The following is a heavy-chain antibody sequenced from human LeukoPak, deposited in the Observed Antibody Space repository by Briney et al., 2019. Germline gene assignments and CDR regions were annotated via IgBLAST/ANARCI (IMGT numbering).Heavy chain of an antibody. V-gene: IGHV1-18*01. CDR1: GYTFLSYG. CDR2: VSGDNRNT. J-gene: IGHJ4*02. CDR3: ARDIGGSYGYSIDY. D-gene: IGHD1-26*01. Sequence: ASVKVSYKASGYTFLSYGFSWVRQAPGQGLEWMGWVSGDNRNTDYAQKFQGRVTMTTDTSISTAYMELRSLTSDDTAVYYCARDIGGSYGYSIDYWGQGTLVTVSS.